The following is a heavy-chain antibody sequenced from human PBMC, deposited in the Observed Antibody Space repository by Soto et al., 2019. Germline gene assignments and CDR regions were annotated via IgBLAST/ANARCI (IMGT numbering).Heavy chain of an antibody. Sequence: PSETLSLTCSVSGDSVSSGRYFWSWIRQSPVKGPECIVNIYYIGSTNLNPSLKSRVTMSLDTSKKQFSLKLSSVTSADTAVYYCPRSIVGTTRYNPGTDAWAQATTVTVSS. CDR3: PRSIVGTTRYNPGTDA. V-gene: IGHV4-61*01. CDR1: GDSVSSGRYF. J-gene: IGHJ6*02. D-gene: IGHD1-1*01. CDR2: IYYIGST.